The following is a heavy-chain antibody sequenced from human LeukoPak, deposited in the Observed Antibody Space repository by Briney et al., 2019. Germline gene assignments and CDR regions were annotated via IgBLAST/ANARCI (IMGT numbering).Heavy chain of an antibody. J-gene: IGHJ4*02. CDR3: ARAQPGYSYGYDY. D-gene: IGHD5-18*01. CDR1: GFTFSSYW. Sequence: GGSLRLSCAASGFTFSSYWMSWVRQAPGKRLEWVANIKQDGSEKYYVDSVKGRFTISRDNAKNSLYLQMNSLRAEDTAVYYCARAQPGYSYGYDYWGQGTLVTVSS. CDR2: IKQDGSEK. V-gene: IGHV3-7*01.